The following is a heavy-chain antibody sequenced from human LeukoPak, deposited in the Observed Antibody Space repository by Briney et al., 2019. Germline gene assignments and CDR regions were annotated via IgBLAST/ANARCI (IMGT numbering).Heavy chain of an antibody. V-gene: IGHV4-39*01. CDR3: ASLKWIQLWLRDAFDI. Sequence: SETLSLTCTVSGGSISSSSYYWGWIRQPPGKGLEWIGSINYSGSTYYNPSLKSRVTISVDTSKNQFSLKLSSVTAADTAVYYCASLKWIQLWLRDAFDIWGQGTMVTVSS. D-gene: IGHD5-18*01. CDR2: INYSGST. J-gene: IGHJ3*02. CDR1: GGSISSSSYY.